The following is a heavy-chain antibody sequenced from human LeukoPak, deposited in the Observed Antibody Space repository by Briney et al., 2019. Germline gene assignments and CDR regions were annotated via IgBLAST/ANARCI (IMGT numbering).Heavy chain of an antibody. D-gene: IGHD3-22*01. J-gene: IGHJ4*02. CDR2: IRGSSSTI. V-gene: IGHV3-48*01. CDR1: GFTFNNYA. CDR3: ARGSTYYDSSGQVPFDY. Sequence: GGSLRLSCAASGFTFNNYAMHWVRQAPGKGLEWGSYIRGSSSTIYYADSVKGRFTISRDNGKNTLYLQMNSLRAEDTAVYYCARGSTYYDSSGQVPFDYWGQGTLVTVSS.